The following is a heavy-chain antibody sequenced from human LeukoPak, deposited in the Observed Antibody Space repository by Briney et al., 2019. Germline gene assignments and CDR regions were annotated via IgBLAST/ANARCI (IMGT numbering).Heavy chain of an antibody. CDR2: ISAYNGNT. Sequence: ASVKVSCKASGCTFTSYGISWVRQAPGQGLEWMGWISAYNGNTNYAQKLQGRVTMTTDTSTSTAYMELRSLRSDDTAVYYCARLKTTVVIPWVIDYWGQGTLVTVSS. CDR1: GCTFTSYG. V-gene: IGHV1-18*01. CDR3: ARLKTTVVIPWVIDY. J-gene: IGHJ4*02. D-gene: IGHD4-23*01.